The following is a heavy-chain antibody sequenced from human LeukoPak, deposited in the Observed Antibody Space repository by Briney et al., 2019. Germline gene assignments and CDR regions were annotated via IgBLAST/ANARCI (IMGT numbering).Heavy chain of an antibody. CDR3: ARGYSGSYPGY. CDR1: GGSFSGYY. V-gene: IGHV4-59*01. Sequence: SETLSLTCAVYGGSFSGYYWSWIRQPPGKGLEWIGYIYYSGSTNYNPSLKSRVTISVDTSKNQFSLKLSSVTAADTAVYYCARGYSGSYPGYWGQGTLVTVSS. J-gene: IGHJ4*02. D-gene: IGHD1-26*01. CDR2: IYYSGST.